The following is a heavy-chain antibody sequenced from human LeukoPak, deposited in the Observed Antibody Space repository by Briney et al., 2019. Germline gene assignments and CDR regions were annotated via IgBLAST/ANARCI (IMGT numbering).Heavy chain of an antibody. V-gene: IGHV3-30*18. J-gene: IGHJ5*02. Sequence: PGRSLRLSCAASGFTFSSYGMHWVRQAPGKGLEWVAVISYDGSNKYYADSVKGRFTISRDNSKDTLYLQMNSLRAENTAVYYCAKDGIVATTEGGYNWFDPWGQGTLVTVSS. CDR3: AKDGIVATTEGGYNWFDP. D-gene: IGHD5-12*01. CDR1: GFTFSSYG. CDR2: ISYDGSNK.